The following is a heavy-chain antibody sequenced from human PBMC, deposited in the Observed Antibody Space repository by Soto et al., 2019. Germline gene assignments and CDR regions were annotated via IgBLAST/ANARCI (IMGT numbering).Heavy chain of an antibody. CDR1: GFSLTTRVVG. J-gene: IGHJ5*02. Sequence: QITLKESGPTLVKPTQTLTLTCTFSGFSLTTRVVGVGWIRQPPGKALECLALIYWDDDKRYSPSLQSRLSITKDTSKNLVVLTMTNVDPVDTATYYCAHIPNYYQYDWFDPWGQGTLVSVSS. CDR2: IYWDDDK. D-gene: IGHD3-16*01. CDR3: AHIPNYYQYDWFDP. V-gene: IGHV2-5*02.